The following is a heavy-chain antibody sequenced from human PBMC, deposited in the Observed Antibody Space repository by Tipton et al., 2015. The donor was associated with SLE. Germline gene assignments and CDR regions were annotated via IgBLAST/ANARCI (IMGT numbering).Heavy chain of an antibody. D-gene: IGHD3-10*01. CDR3: ARQVVTMVRGARGAFDI. V-gene: IGHV4-39*01. J-gene: IGHJ3*02. CDR2: IYYSGST. Sequence: LRLSCAASGFTVSSNYMSWVRQPPGKGLEWIGSIYYSGSTYYNPSLKSRVTISVDTSKNQFSLKLSSVTAADTAVYYCARQVVTMVRGARGAFDIWGRGTMVTVSS. CDR1: GFTVSSNY.